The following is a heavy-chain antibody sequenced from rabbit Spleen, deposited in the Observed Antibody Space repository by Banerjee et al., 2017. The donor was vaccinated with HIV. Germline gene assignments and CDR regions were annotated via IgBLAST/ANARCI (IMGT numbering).Heavy chain of an antibody. J-gene: IGHJ4*01. V-gene: IGHV1S45*01. D-gene: IGHD8-1*01. CDR3: ARTLYRGTSYWNMFWDL. CDR1: GFSFSSNYW. Sequence: QEQLVESGGGLVQPEGSLTLTCTASGFSFSSNYWICWVRQAPGKGLEWIGCIYTGSGGSTYYASWAKGRFTITRSTSLNTVTLQMTSLTPADTATYFCARTLYRGTSYWNMFWDLWGPGTLVTVS. CDR2: IYTGSGGST.